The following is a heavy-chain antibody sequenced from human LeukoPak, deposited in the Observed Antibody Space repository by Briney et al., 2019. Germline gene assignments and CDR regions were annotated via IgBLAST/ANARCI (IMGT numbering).Heavy chain of an antibody. J-gene: IGHJ6*03. Sequence: ASVKVSCKASGYTFTGYYMHWVRQAPGQGLEWMGWINPNSGGTNYAQKFQGRVTMTRDTSISTAYMELSRLRSDDTAVYYCARGDYSKDYYYYYMDVWGKGTTVTVSS. CDR3: ARGDYSKDYYYYYMDV. V-gene: IGHV1-2*02. CDR2: INPNSGGT. D-gene: IGHD4-11*01. CDR1: GYTFTGYY.